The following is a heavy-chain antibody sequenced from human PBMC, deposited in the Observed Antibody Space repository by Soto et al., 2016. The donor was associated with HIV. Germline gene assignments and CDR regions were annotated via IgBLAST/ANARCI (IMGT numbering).Heavy chain of an antibody. CDR1: GYTFTSYY. Sequence: QVQLVQSGAEVKKPGASVKVSCKASGYTFTSYYMHWVRQAPGQGLEWMGIINPSGGSTSYAQKFQGRVTMTRDTSTSTVYMELSSLRSEDTAVYYCARDPSLGYCGGGSCYGHWCDPWGQGTLVTVSS. V-gene: IGHV1-46*01. J-gene: IGHJ5*02. CDR2: INPSGGST. CDR3: ARDPSLGYCGGGSCYGHWCDP. D-gene: IGHD2-15*01.